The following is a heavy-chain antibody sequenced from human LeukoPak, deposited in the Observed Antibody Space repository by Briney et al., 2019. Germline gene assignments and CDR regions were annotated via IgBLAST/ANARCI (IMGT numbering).Heavy chain of an antibody. CDR1: GGSIDVYY. D-gene: IGHD1/OR15-1a*01. CDR2: INNSGRT. CDR3: ARGRNKWGNFDY. J-gene: IGHJ4*02. Sequence: SETLSLTCTVSGGSIDVYYWNWIRQPPGKGLEWLGNINNSGRTNYSPSLKSRATVSVDTSKNQFSLKLNSVTAADTAVFYCARGRNKWGNFDYWGQGTLVTVSS. V-gene: IGHV4-59*01.